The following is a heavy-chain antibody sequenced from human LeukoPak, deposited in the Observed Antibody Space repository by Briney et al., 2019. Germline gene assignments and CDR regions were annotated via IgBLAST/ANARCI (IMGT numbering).Heavy chain of an antibody. J-gene: IGHJ4*02. CDR1: GGTFSSYA. Sequence: ASVKVSCKASGGTFSSYAISWVRQAPGQGLEWMGRIIPILGIANYAQKFQGRVTITADKSTSTAYMELSSLRSEDTAVYYCAHFTNYYDGSGSDYWGQGTLVTVSS. CDR3: AHFTNYYDGSGSDY. V-gene: IGHV1-69*04. CDR2: IIPILGIA. D-gene: IGHD3-22*01.